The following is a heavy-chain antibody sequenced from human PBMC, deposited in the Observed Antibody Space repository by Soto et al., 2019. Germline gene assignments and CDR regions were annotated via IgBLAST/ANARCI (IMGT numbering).Heavy chain of an antibody. CDR3: ARGPYHDILTAVNSWFDP. V-gene: IGHV1-69*02. CDR2: IIPILGIA. CDR1: GGTFSSYT. J-gene: IGHJ5*02. D-gene: IGHD3-9*01. Sequence: SVKVSCKASGGTFSSYTISWVRQAPGQGLEWMGRIIPILGIANYAQKFQGRVTITADKSTSTAYMELSSLRSEDTAVYYCARGPYHDILTAVNSWFDPWGQGTLVTVAS.